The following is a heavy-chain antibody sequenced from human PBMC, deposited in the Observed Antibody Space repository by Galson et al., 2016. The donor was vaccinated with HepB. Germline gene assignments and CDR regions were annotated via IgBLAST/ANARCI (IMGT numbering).Heavy chain of an antibody. J-gene: IGHJ3*02. CDR2: INWTGGSP. D-gene: IGHD1-1*01. CDR1: GFTFDDYA. V-gene: IGHV3-20*04. Sequence: SLRLSCAASGFTFDDYAMSWVRQVPGKGLEWVSTINWTGGSPGYADSVKGRFTISRDNAKNSLYLQVKSLRGEDTALYFCARVKASDWNDLGENAFDIWGQGTMVTVSS. CDR3: ARVKASDWNDLGENAFDI.